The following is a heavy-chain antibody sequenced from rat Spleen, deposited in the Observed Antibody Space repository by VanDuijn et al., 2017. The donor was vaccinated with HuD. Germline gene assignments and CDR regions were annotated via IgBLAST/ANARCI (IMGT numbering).Heavy chain of an antibody. CDR2: IWSGGNT. CDR1: GFSLSNYG. V-gene: IGHV2-13*01. D-gene: IGHD3-1*01. Sequence: QVQLKESGPGLVQPSQTLSLTCTVSGFSLSNYGVIWVRQPPVKGLEWMAVIWSGGNTDYNSALKSRLSISRDTSKSQVFLKGKSLKTEDTGIYYCTIHPRYWGQGVMVTVSP. CDR3: TIHPRY. J-gene: IGHJ2*01.